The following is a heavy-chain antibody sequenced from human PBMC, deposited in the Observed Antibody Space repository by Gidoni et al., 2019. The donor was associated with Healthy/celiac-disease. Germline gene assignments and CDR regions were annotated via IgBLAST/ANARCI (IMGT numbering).Heavy chain of an antibody. J-gene: IGHJ4*02. Sequence: EVPLVQSGAQVQRPGASLRISCTGSGSSFTSYWISWVRQMPGKGLEWMGRIDPSDSYTNYSPSFQGHVTISADKSISTAYLKWSSLKASDTAMYDCARQAPYGDYSDYWGQGTLVTVSS. D-gene: IGHD4-17*01. CDR2: IDPSDSYT. CDR3: ARQAPYGDYSDY. V-gene: IGHV5-10-1*03. CDR1: GSSFTSYW.